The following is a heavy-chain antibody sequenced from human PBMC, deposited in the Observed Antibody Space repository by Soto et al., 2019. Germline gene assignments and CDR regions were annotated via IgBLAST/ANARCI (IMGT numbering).Heavy chain of an antibody. Sequence: PGESLKISCKGSGYSFTSYWISWVRQMPGKGLEWMGRIDPSDSYTNYSPSFQGHVTISADKSISTAYLQWSSLKASDTAMYYCARGRTTVTTNYYYYGMDVWGQGTTVTVSS. CDR2: IDPSDSYT. J-gene: IGHJ6*02. CDR1: GYSFTSYW. D-gene: IGHD4-17*01. V-gene: IGHV5-10-1*01. CDR3: ARGRTTVTTNYYYYGMDV.